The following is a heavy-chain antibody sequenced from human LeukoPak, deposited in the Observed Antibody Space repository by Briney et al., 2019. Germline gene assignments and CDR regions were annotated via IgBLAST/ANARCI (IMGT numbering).Heavy chain of an antibody. CDR2: INPSGGST. CDR3: ERALYNPRRWFDP. Sequence: GASVKVSCKAPGYTFTSYYMHWVRQAPGQGLEWMGIINPSGGSTSYAQKFQGRVTMTRDTSTSTVYMELSSLRSEDTAVYSCERALYNPRRWFDPWGQGTLVTVSS. V-gene: IGHV1-46*01. CDR1: GYTFTSYY. J-gene: IGHJ5*02. D-gene: IGHD5-24*01.